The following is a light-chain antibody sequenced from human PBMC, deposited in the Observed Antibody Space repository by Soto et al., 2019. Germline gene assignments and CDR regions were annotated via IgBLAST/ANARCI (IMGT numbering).Light chain of an antibody. CDR3: T. J-gene: IGKJ2*01. Sequence: EIVLTQSPGTLSLSPGERATLSCRASQSVSSSYLGWYQQKPGQAPRLLIYGASSRATGIPDRFSGSGSGTDFTLTISRLEPEDCGSSLYTFGQGTKLEIK. V-gene: IGKV3-20*01. CDR1: QSVSSSY. CDR2: GAS.